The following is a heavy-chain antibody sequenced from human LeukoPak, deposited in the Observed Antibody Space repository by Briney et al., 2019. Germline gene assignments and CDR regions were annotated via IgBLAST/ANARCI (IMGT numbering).Heavy chain of an antibody. CDR1: GGSISSYY. CDR2: IYYSGST. CDR3: AGYYTAMADNWFDP. V-gene: IGHV4-59*01. J-gene: IGHJ5*02. D-gene: IGHD5-18*01. Sequence: PSETLSLTCTVSGGSISSYYWSWIRQPPGKGLEWIGYIYYSGSTNYNPSLKSRVTISVDTSKNQFSLKLSSVTAADTAVYYCAGYYTAMADNWFDPWGQGTLVTVSS.